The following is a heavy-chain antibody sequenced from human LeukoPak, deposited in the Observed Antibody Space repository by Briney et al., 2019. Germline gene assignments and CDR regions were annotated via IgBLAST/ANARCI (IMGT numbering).Heavy chain of an antibody. V-gene: IGHV3-48*03. CDR2: ISSSGSTI. J-gene: IGHJ6*02. CDR3: ARELAELPADVYYYYGMDV. CDR1: GFTFSSYE. D-gene: IGHD3-3*02. Sequence: PGGSLRLSCAASGFTFSSYEMNWVRQAPGKGLEWVSYISSSGSTIYYADSVKGRFTISRDNAKNSLYLQMNSLRADDTAVYYCARELAELPADVYYYYGMDVWGQGTTVTVSS.